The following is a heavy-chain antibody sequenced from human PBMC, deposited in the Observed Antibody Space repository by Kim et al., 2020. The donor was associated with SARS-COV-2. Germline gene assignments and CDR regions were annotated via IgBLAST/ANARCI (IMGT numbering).Heavy chain of an antibody. CDR1: GFTFSDYY. V-gene: IGHV3-11*01. D-gene: IGHD3-3*01. Sequence: GGSLGLSCAASGFTFSDYYMSWIRQAPGKGLEWVSYISSSGSTIYYADSVKGRFTISRDNAKNSLYLQMNSLRAEDTAVYYCARERTRITIFGVVHRYGMDVWGQGTTVTVSS. CDR2: ISSSGSTI. J-gene: IGHJ6*02. CDR3: ARERTRITIFGVVHRYGMDV.